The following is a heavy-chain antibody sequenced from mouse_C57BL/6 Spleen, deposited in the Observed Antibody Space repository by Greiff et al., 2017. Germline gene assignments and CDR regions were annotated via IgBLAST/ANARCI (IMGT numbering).Heavy chain of an antibody. V-gene: IGHV1-15*01. D-gene: IGHD1-1*01. Sequence: QVQLQQSGAELVRPGASVTLSCTASGYTFTDYEMHWVKQTPVHGLEWIGAIDPETGGTAYNQKFKGKAILAADKSSSTAYMELRSLTSEDSAVYYCTSALYGSSYDYAMDYWGQGTSVTVSS. CDR2: IDPETGGT. CDR1: GYTFTDYE. CDR3: TSALYGSSYDYAMDY. J-gene: IGHJ4*01.